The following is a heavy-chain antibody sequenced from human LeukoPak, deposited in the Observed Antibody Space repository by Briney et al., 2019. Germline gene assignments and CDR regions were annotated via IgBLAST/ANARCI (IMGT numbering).Heavy chain of an antibody. CDR1: GGSISSYY. Sequence: SETLSLACTVSGGSISSYYWSWIRQPAGKGLEGIRRVYTSGSTNYNPSLKSRVTMSVDTSKNQFSLKLSSVTAADTAVYYCAREPHYCSSTSCYWFDPWGQGTLVTVSS. J-gene: IGHJ5*02. CDR2: VYTSGST. CDR3: AREPHYCSSTSCYWFDP. D-gene: IGHD2-2*01. V-gene: IGHV4-4*07.